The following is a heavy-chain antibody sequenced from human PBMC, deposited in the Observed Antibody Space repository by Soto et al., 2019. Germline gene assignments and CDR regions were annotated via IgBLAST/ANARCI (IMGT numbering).Heavy chain of an antibody. CDR1: GGSISSSNW. J-gene: IGHJ6*02. Sequence: SETLSLTCAVSGGSISSSNWWSWVRQPPGKGLEWIGEIYHSGSTNYNPSLKSRVTISVDKSKNQFSLKLSSVTAADTAVYYCARRGYYSHYYYYGMDVWGQGTTVTSP. CDR2: IYHSGST. D-gene: IGHD1-26*01. CDR3: ARRGYYSHYYYYGMDV. V-gene: IGHV4-4*02.